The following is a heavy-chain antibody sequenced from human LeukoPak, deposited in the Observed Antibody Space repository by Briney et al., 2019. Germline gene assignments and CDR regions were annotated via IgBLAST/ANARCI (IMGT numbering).Heavy chain of an antibody. CDR2: IYYSGST. J-gene: IGHJ3*02. D-gene: IGHD3-10*01. CDR1: GDSISGFY. CDR3: ARGGARGSSAFDI. Sequence: WETLSLTCTVSGDSISGFYWSWIRQPPGKGLEWIAYIYYSGSTNYNPSLKSRVTILIERSKSQSSMNLRSVTAADTAVYYCARGGARGSSAFDIWGQGTMVTVSS. V-gene: IGHV4-59*01.